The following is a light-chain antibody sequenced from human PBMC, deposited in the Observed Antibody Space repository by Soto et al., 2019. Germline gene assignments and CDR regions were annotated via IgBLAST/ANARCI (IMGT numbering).Light chain of an antibody. Sequence: QSVLTQPPSASGTPGQRVTISCSGSSSNIGSNTVNWYQQLPVTAPKLLIYSNNQRPSGVPDRFSGSKSGTSASLAISGLQSEDEADYYCAAWDDSLNGYVFGTWTKVTVL. CDR2: SNN. J-gene: IGLJ1*01. CDR1: SSNIGSNT. CDR3: AAWDDSLNGYV. V-gene: IGLV1-44*01.